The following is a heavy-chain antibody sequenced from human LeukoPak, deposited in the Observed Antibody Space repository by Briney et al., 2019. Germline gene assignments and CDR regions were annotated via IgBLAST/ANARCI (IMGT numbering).Heavy chain of an antibody. CDR1: GGSISSGSYY. J-gene: IGHJ3*02. CDR3: ARDDGGNLYGAFDI. CDR2: IYTSGST. D-gene: IGHD4-23*01. Sequence: SETLSLTCTVSGGSISSGSYYWSWIRRPAGKGLEWIGRIYTSGSTNYNPSLKSRVTISVDTSKNQFSLKPSSVTAADTAVYYCARDDGGNLYGAFDIWGQGTMVTVSS. V-gene: IGHV4-61*02.